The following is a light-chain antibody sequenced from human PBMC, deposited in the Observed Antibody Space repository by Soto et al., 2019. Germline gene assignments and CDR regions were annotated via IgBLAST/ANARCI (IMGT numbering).Light chain of an antibody. CDR3: QQYNTYPWT. CDR2: KTS. Sequence: DVQMTQSPSTLSASVGDRVTITCRASQTINNWLAWYQQRPGKAPTFLIYKTSTLETGVPSRFSGSGSGTEFTLTISSLQPEDFAIYYCQQYNTYPWTFGQGTRVAI. CDR1: QTINNW. V-gene: IGKV1-5*03. J-gene: IGKJ1*01.